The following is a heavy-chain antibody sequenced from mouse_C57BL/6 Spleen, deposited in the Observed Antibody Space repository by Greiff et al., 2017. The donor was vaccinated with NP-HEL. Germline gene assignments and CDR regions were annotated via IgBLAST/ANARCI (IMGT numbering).Heavy chain of an antibody. CDR3: AIGRYGYPLDY. D-gene: IGHD1-2*01. CDR1: GSTFTSYW. J-gene: IGHJ3*01. CDR2: IHPSAGDT. V-gene: IGHV1-74*01. Sequence: QVQLQQPGAELVKPGASVKVSCKASGSTFTSYWMPWVKQRPGHGLEWIGRIHPSAGDTNYNHTFKGRATMTVDKSSSTPYMQLSSLTSEDSAIYYCAIGRYGYPLDYWGQGTPVTVSS.